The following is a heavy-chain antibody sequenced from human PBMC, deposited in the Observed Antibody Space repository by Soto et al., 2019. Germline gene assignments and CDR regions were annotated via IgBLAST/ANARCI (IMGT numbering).Heavy chain of an antibody. CDR3: ARAAMSITRSYCDS. Sequence: SETLSLTCTVPRGSINGFYWSWIRQPPGKGLEWIGYISYSENTNYNPSLKSRVSISVDTSKNQFSLNPTSVTAADTAVYYCARAAMSITRSYCDSWGQGTPVTVSS. J-gene: IGHJ4*02. D-gene: IGHD3-3*02. CDR2: ISYSENT. V-gene: IGHV4-59*01. CDR1: RGSINGFY.